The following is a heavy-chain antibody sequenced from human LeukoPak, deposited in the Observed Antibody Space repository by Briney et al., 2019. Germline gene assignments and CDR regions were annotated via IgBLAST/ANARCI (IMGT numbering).Heavy chain of an antibody. CDR1: GFTFSNAW. Sequence: PGGSLRLSCAASGFTFSNAWMSWVRQAPGKGLEWVSYISSSGSTIYYADSVKGRFTISRDNAKNSLYLQMNSLRAEDTAVYYCARDLLLWFGEFVDYWGQGTLVTVSS. CDR2: ISSSGSTI. J-gene: IGHJ4*02. CDR3: ARDLLLWFGEFVDY. V-gene: IGHV3-11*04. D-gene: IGHD3-10*01.